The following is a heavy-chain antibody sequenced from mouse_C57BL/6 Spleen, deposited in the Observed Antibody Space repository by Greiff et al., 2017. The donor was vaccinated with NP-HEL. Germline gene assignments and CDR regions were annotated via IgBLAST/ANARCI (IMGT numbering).Heavy chain of an antibody. D-gene: IGHD2-5*01. CDR3: AYMSNYDAMDY. CDR1: GYTFTSYW. J-gene: IGHJ4*01. V-gene: IGHV1-59*01. CDR2: IDPSDSYT. Sequence: VQLQQPGAELVRPGTSVKLSCKASGYTFTSYWMHWVKQRPGQGLEWIGVIDPSDSYTNYNQKFKGKATLTVDTSSSTAYMQLSSLTSEDSAVYYCAYMSNYDAMDYWGQGTSVTVSS.